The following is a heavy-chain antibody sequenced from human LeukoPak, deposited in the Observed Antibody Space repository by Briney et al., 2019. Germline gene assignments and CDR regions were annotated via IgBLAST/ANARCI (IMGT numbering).Heavy chain of an antibody. J-gene: IGHJ4*02. CDR2: IWYDGSKK. CDR3: ARDEIVPAAPADY. CDR1: GYTFSSYG. Sequence: GRSLRLSCAASGYTFSSYGMHWVRQAPGKGLEWVAYIWYDGSKKEYVDSVKGRFTISRDDSKNTLYLQMNSLRAEDTAVYYCARDEIVPAAPADYWGQGTLVTVSS. D-gene: IGHD2-2*01. V-gene: IGHV3-33*01.